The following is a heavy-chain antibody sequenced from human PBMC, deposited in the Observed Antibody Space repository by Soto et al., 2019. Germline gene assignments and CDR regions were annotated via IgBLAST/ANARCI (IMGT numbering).Heavy chain of an antibody. Sequence: SVKVSFKASGGTFSSYTISWVRQAPGQGLEWMGRIIPILGIANYAQKFQGRVTITADKSTSTAYMELSSLRSEDTAVYYCARGEDIVVVPADAFDIWGQGTMVTVSS. CDR3: ARGEDIVVVPADAFDI. J-gene: IGHJ3*02. CDR1: GGTFSSYT. CDR2: IIPILGIA. V-gene: IGHV1-69*02. D-gene: IGHD2-2*01.